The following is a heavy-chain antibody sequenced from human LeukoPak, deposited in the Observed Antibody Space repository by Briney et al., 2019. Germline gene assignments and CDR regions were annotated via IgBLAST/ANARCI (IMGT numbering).Heavy chain of an antibody. CDR2: ITSSGDTI. CDR1: GFTFSDYY. D-gene: IGHD7-27*01. J-gene: IGHJ4*02. CDR3: AREGGNWGEGYFDY. V-gene: IGHV3-11*01. Sequence: PGGSLRLSCAASGFTFSDYYMSWIRQVPGKGLEWVSYITSSGDTIYYADSVKSRFTISRDIPENSVYLQMNSLRAEDTAVYYCAREGGNWGEGYFDYWGQGTLVTVSS.